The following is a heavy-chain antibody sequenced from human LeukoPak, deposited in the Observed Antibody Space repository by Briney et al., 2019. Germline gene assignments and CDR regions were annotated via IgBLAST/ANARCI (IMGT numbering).Heavy chain of an antibody. D-gene: IGHD6-13*01. CDR2: FYYSGST. CDR1: GDSISGSY. Sequence: SEKLSCTGPISGDSISGSYWNWIRPPPGKGLEWIGYFYYSGSTNYNPSLKSRVTISVDTSRNQFSLKLSSVTAADTAVYYCARHANAYSSSWFDYWGQGTLVTVSS. V-gene: IGHV4-59*08. CDR3: ARHANAYSSSWFDY. J-gene: IGHJ4*02.